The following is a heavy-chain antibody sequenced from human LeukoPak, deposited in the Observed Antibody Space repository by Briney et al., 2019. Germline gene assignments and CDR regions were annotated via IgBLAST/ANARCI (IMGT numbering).Heavy chain of an antibody. Sequence: SETLALTCTVSADSISSYYWSWLRQSPGKGLEWIGYINYSGSTQYKPSLKSRVTISIDTSKNQLFLRLSSVTAADTAVYYCASSKTDDDYVWGSLDYWGQGTLVTVSS. J-gene: IGHJ4*02. V-gene: IGHV4-59*01. CDR1: ADSISSYY. CDR2: INYSGST. CDR3: ASSKTDDDYVWGSLDY. D-gene: IGHD3-16*01.